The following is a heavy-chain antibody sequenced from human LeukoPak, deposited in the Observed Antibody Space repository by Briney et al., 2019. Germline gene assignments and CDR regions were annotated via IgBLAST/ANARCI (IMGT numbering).Heavy chain of an antibody. V-gene: IGHV3-74*01. D-gene: IGHD1-14*01. CDR2: VKSDGTAT. CDR1: GFTFSSHL. CDR3: VRKFATGD. J-gene: IGHJ4*02. Sequence: GGSLRLSCAASGFTFSSHLMHWVRQAQGTGLVWVSSVKSDGTATNYADSVKGRFTISRDNAKDTLYLQMNSLRVEDTAVYYCVRKFATGDWGQGTLVTVSS.